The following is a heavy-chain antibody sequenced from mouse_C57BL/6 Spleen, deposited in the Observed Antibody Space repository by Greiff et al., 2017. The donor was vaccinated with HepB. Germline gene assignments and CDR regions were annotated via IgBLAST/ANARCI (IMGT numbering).Heavy chain of an antibody. Sequence: EVKVEVSGPGLVKPSQSLSLTCSVTGYSITSGYYWNWIRQFPGNKLEWMGYISYDGSNNYNPSLKNRISITRDTSKNQFFLKLNSVTTEDTATYYCARRDGYPYYYAMDYWGQGTSVTVSS. CDR3: ARRDGYPYYYAMDY. J-gene: IGHJ4*01. CDR2: ISYDGSN. CDR1: GYSITSGYY. D-gene: IGHD2-3*01. V-gene: IGHV3-6*01.